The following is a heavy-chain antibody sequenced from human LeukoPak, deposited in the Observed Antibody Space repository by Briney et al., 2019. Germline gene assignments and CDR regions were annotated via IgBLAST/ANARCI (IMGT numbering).Heavy chain of an antibody. D-gene: IGHD3-9*01. V-gene: IGHV3-30-3*01. Sequence: QPGRSLRLSCAASGFTFSSYAMHWVRQAPGKGLEWVAVISYDGSNKYYADSVKGRFTISRDNSKNTLYLQMNSLRAEDTAVYYCARPLDDILTGYFAWGQGTLVTVSS. J-gene: IGHJ4*02. CDR2: ISYDGSNK. CDR1: GFTFSSYA. CDR3: ARPLDDILTGYFA.